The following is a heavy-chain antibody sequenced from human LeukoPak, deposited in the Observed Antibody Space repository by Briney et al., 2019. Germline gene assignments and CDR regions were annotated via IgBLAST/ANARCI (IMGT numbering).Heavy chain of an antibody. Sequence: VQPGGALRLSCAASGFTFSRYAMSWVRQAPGKGLEWVSSVSTDGDTYYTDSVKGRFTISRDVSRNTLFLQMISLRAEDTALYYRARSRSGSVAGTSDYWGQGTLVIVSS. CDR3: ARSRSGSVAGTSDY. CDR1: GFTFSRYA. J-gene: IGHJ4*02. CDR2: VSTDGDT. V-gene: IGHV3-23*01. D-gene: IGHD6-19*01.